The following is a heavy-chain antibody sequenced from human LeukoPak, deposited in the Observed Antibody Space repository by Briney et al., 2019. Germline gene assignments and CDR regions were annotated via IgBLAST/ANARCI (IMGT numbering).Heavy chain of an antibody. Sequence: ASVKVSCKASGYTFTGYYMHWVRQAPGQGLEWMGWINPNSGGTNYAQKFQGRVTMTRDKSIRTAYMELSRLRSDDKAVYYCARQPYFDWLLSLDYWGQGTLVTVSS. CDR1: GYTFTGYY. CDR3: ARQPYFDWLLSLDY. V-gene: IGHV1-2*02. J-gene: IGHJ4*02. CDR2: INPNSGGT. D-gene: IGHD3-9*01.